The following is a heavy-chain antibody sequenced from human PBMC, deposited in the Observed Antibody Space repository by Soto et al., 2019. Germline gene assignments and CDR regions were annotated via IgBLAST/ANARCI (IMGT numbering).Heavy chain of an antibody. CDR3: ARRYCSVGSCYSSFDD. CDR2: IYYSGST. Sequence: SETLSLTCTVSGGSISSYYWSWIRQPPGKGLEWIGYIYYSGSTNYNPSLKSRVTMSVDTSKNQFSLKLSSVTAADTAVYYCARRYCSVGSCYSSFDDWGQGTRVTVAS. CDR1: GGSISSYY. J-gene: IGHJ4*02. V-gene: IGHV4-59*08. D-gene: IGHD2-15*01.